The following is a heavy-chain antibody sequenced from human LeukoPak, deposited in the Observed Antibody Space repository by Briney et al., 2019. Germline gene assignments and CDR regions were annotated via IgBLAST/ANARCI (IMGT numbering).Heavy chain of an antibody. D-gene: IGHD3-22*01. CDR1: GFTFSSYW. CDR3: ARDVNPYYYDSSGYVFDI. Sequence: GGSLRLSCAASGFTFSSYWMSWVRQAPGKGLEWVANIKQDGSEKYYVDSVKGGFTISRDNAKNSLYLQMNSLRAEDTAVYYCARDVNPYYYDSSGYVFDIWGQGTMVTVSS. J-gene: IGHJ3*02. V-gene: IGHV3-7*01. CDR2: IKQDGSEK.